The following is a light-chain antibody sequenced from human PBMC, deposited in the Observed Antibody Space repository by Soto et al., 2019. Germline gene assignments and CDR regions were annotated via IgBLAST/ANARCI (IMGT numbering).Light chain of an antibody. CDR1: QSISSY. CDR2: GAS. V-gene: IGKV1-39*01. J-gene: IGKJ2*01. CDR3: QQSYSTLYT. Sequence: DIQMTQSPSSLSASVGDRVTITCRASQSISSYLNWYQQKPGRAPKLLIYGASSLQSGVPSRFSGSGSGTDFTLIISSLQPEDFATYYCQQSYSTLYTFGQGTKVDIK.